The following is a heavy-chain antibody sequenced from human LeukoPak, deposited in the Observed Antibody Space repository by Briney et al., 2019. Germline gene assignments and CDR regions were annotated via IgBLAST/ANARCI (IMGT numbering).Heavy chain of an antibody. CDR2: IYSDGST. V-gene: IGHV3-53*01. Sequence: GGSLRLSCAASGFIVSGDFMSWVRQAPGKGLEWVSVIYSDGSTYYADSVKGRFTISRDNSKNTVYMQMDGLRAEDTAVYYCTRDRGGSPTDVFDYWGQGTLVTVSS. CDR1: GFIVSGDF. CDR3: TRDRGGSPTDVFDY. D-gene: IGHD2-15*01. J-gene: IGHJ4*02.